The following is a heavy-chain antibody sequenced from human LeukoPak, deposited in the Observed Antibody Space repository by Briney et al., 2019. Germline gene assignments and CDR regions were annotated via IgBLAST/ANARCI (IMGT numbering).Heavy chain of an antibody. CDR1: GYSFTTYW. CDR3: ASTLYSSGWYDY. V-gene: IGHV5-51*01. Sequence: GESLKISCKGSGYSFTTYWIAWVRQMPGKGLEWMGFIYPGDSDTRYSPSFQGQVTISADKSISTAYLQWSSLKASDTAMYYCASTLYSSGWYDYWGQGTLVTVSS. CDR2: IYPGDSDT. D-gene: IGHD6-19*01. J-gene: IGHJ4*02.